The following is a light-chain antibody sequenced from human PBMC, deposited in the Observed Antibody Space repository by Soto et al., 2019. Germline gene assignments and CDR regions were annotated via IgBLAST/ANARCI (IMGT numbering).Light chain of an antibody. CDR3: QQSDYSPMYT. CDR1: QSIGNS. J-gene: IGKJ2*01. CDR2: AAS. Sequence: DIQMTQSPSSLSASVGDRITITCRASQSIGNSLNWYQQRPGEAPKLLIYAASRLQSGVPSRFSGTGSGTDFTLTISSLQPDDFATYYCQQSDYSPMYTFGQGTDLEIK. V-gene: IGKV1-39*01.